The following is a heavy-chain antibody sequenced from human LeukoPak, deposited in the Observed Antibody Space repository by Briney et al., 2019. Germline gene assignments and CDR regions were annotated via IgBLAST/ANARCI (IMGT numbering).Heavy chain of an antibody. Sequence: GASVKVSCKASGYTFTSYDINWVRQAPGQGLEWMGGIIPIFGTANYAQKFQGRVTITTDESTSTAYMELSSLRSEDTAVYYCARNSSPWPRGPFQHWGQGTLVTVSS. CDR2: IIPIFGTA. J-gene: IGHJ1*01. CDR1: GYTFTSYD. D-gene: IGHD6-13*01. CDR3: ARNSSPWPRGPFQH. V-gene: IGHV1-69*05.